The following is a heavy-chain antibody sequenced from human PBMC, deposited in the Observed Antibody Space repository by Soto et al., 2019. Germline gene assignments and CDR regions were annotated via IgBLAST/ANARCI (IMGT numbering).Heavy chain of an antibody. CDR3: ARDRSRRDYDFWSGYYTRIHYNWFDP. Sequence: QVQLVQSGAEVKKPGASVKVSCKASGYTFTGYYMHWVRQAPGQGLEWMGWINPNSGGTNYAQKFQGRVPMTRDTSLSTAYMELSRLRSDDTAVYYCARDRSRRDYDFWSGYYTRIHYNWFDPWGQGTLVTVSS. J-gene: IGHJ5*02. CDR2: INPNSGGT. CDR1: GYTFTGYY. V-gene: IGHV1-2*02. D-gene: IGHD3-3*01.